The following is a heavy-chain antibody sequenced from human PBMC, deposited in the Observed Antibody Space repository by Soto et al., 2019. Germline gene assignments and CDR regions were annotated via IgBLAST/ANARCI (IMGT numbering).Heavy chain of an antibody. CDR2: ISAYNGNT. J-gene: IGHJ4*01. V-gene: IGHV1-18*01. CDR1: GYTFTSYG. D-gene: IGHD6-19*01. CDR3: ARDLAVGLVDY. Sequence: QVQLVQSGAEVKKPGASVKVYCKASGYTFTSYGISCVRQAPGQGLERMGWISAYNGNTNNAQKLQGRVTMTTDTSTSTAYMELRSRRSGDTAVYYCARDLAVGLVDYWCHGTLVPVSS.